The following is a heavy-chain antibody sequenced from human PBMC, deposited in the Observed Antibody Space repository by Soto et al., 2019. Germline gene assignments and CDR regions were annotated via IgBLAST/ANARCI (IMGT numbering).Heavy chain of an antibody. CDR2: ISNSFSDGNT. CDR3: AKVFSPEGGNYFEY. Sequence: EVVLMESGGGMVQPGGSLRLSCAASGFSFRNYAMNWVRQAPGKGLEWLSAISNSFSDGNTHYAETVKGRFTTSRDNNKNTVFLKMIRLRADDTAVYYCAKVFSPEGGNYFEYWGQGTLVTVSS. CDR1: GFSFRNYA. J-gene: IGHJ4*02. V-gene: IGHV3-23*01.